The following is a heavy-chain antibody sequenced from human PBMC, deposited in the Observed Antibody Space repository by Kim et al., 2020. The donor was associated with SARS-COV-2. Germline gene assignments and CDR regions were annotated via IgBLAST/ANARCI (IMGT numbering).Heavy chain of an antibody. J-gene: IGHJ4*02. V-gene: IGHV3-23*01. Sequence: GGSLRLSCAASGFTFSSYAMSWVRQAPGKGLEWVSAISGSGGSTYYADSVKGRFTISRDNSKNTLYLQMNSLRAEDTAVYYCAKDQGAAYSSGWYYFDYWGQGTLVTVSS. CDR3: AKDQGAAYSSGWYYFDY. CDR1: GFTFSSYA. CDR2: ISGSGGST. D-gene: IGHD6-19*01.